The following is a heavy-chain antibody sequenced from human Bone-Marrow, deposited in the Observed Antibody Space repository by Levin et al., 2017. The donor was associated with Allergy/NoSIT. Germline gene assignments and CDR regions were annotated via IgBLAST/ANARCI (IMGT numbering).Heavy chain of an antibody. V-gene: IGHV3-33*01. CDR2: IWADGSEK. J-gene: IGHJ4*02. CDR1: GFTFSHLA. Sequence: GGSLRLSCAASGFTFSHLAMHWVRQAPGKGLEWVAVIWADGSEKYYGDSVKGRFTISKDNSKNTLYLEINSLRVEDTAVYYCATGYGDYMTDFDYWGQGTLVTVST. D-gene: IGHD4-17*01. CDR3: ATGYGDYMTDFDY.